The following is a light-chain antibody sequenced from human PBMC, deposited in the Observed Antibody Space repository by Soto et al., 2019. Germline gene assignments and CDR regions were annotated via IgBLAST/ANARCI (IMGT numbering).Light chain of an antibody. V-gene: IGLV1-40*01. CDR2: GDS. Sequence: QSVLTQPPSVSGAPGQRVTISCTGSGSNIGAGYDVHWYQHRPGTARKLLVFGDSHRPSGVPDRFSGSKSGTSASLAITGLQDEDEGDYYCQSYDSTLDAPYVFGTGTKLTVI. CDR1: GSNIGAGYD. CDR3: QSYDSTLDAPYV. J-gene: IGLJ1*01.